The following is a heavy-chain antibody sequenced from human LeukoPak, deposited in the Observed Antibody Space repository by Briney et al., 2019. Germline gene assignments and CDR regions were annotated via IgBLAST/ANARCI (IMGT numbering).Heavy chain of an antibody. J-gene: IGHJ2*01. CDR2: ISAYNGNT. D-gene: IGHD4-17*01. CDR1: GYTFTSYG. CDR3: ARVVSNDYGDYEGYFDL. V-gene: IGHV1-18*01. Sequence: GASVKVSCKASGYTFTSYGISWVRQAPGQGLEWMGWISAYNGNTNYAQKLQGRVTMTTDTSTSTAYMELRSLRSDDTAVYYCARVVSNDYGDYEGYFDLWGRGTLVTVSS.